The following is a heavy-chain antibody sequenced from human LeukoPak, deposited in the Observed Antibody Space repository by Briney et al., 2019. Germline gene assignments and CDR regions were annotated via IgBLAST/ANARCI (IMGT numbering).Heavy chain of an antibody. CDR1: GFTFSSNW. V-gene: IGHV3-7*04. D-gene: IGHD3-16*01. Sequence: GGSLGLSCAASGFTFSSNWMSWVRQAPGKGLEWVANIKPDGSETYYVDSVKGRFTISRDNAKNSLSLQMNSLRAEDTAVYYCARDYDWGQGTLVTVSS. CDR2: IKPDGSET. J-gene: IGHJ4*02. CDR3: ARDYD.